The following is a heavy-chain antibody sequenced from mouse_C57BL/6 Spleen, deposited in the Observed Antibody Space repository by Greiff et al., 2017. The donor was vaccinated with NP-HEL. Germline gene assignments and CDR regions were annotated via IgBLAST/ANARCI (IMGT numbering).Heavy chain of an antibody. CDR1: GYTFTDYN. D-gene: IGHD1-1*01. CDR3: ARGRYAGRYYAMDY. CDR2: INPNNGGT. J-gene: IGHJ4*01. V-gene: IGHV1-18*01. Sequence: VQLQQSGPELVKPGASVKIPCKASGYTFTDYNMDWVKQSHGKSLEWIGDINPNNGGTIYNQKFKGKATLTVDKSSSTGYMELRILTSEDTAVYYCARGRYAGRYYAMDYWGQGTSVTVSS.